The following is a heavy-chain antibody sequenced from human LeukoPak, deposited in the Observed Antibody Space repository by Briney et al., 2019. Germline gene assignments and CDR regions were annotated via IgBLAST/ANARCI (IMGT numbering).Heavy chain of an antibody. V-gene: IGHV4-34*01. CDR3: ASVLWFGEFQTRDY. Sequence: PSETLSLTCAVYGGSFSGYYWSWIRQPPGKGLEWIGEINHSGSTNYNPSLKSRVTISVDTSKNQFSLKLSSVTAADTAVYYCASVLWFGEFQTRDYWGQGTLVTVSS. CDR2: INHSGST. CDR1: GGSFSGYY. J-gene: IGHJ4*02. D-gene: IGHD3-10*01.